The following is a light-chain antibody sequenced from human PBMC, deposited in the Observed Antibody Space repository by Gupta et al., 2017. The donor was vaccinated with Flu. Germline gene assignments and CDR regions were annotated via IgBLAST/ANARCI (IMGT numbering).Light chain of an antibody. CDR1: SSNIGNNY. CDR3: GTWDSSLSAGV. V-gene: IGLV1-51*02. Sequence: QSVLTQPHSVSAAPGQTVTISCSGSSSNIGNNYVSWYQQLPGTAPKLLIYENNKRPSGIPDRFSGSKSGTSATLGITGLQTGDEADYYCGTWDSSLSAGVFGGGTKLTVL. CDR2: ENN. J-gene: IGLJ3*02.